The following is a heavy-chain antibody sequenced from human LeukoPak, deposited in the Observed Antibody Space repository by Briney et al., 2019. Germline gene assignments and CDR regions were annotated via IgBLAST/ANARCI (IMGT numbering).Heavy chain of an antibody. J-gene: IGHJ4*02. V-gene: IGHV3-23*01. CDR2: ISGSGGNT. CDR3: AKGYSSVWEGYDY. Sequence: GGSLRLSCAASGFTFSSYSMNWVRQAPGKGLEWVSVISGSGGNTYYADSVKGRFTISRDNSKNTLHLQMNSLRAEDTAIYYCAKGYSSVWEGYDYWGRGTLVTVSS. D-gene: IGHD6-19*01. CDR1: GFTFSSYS.